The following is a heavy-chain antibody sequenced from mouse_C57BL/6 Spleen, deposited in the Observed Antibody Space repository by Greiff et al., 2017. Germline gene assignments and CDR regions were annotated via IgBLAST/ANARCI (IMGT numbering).Heavy chain of an antibody. D-gene: IGHD4-1*01. CDR3: ARWNWDVAMDY. J-gene: IGHJ4*01. Sequence: VQLQQSGAELVKPGASVKISCKASGYAFRSYWMNWVKQRPGKGLEWIGRINPYNGDTFYNQKFKGKATLTVDKSSSTAHMELLSLTSEDFAVYYCARWNWDVAMDYWGQGTSVTVSS. CDR1: GYAFRSYW. V-gene: IGHV1-37*01. CDR2: INPYNGDT.